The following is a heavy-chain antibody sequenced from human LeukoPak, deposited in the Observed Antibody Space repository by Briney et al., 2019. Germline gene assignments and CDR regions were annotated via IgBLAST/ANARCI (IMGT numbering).Heavy chain of an antibody. CDR2: IYYSGNT. J-gene: IGHJ4*02. V-gene: IGHV4-39*07. CDR1: AGSISSDSYY. CDR3: ASTSPKYYYESSGYSSLFDN. D-gene: IGHD3-22*01. Sequence: SETLSLTCTVSAGSISSDSYYWGWIRQPPGKGLEWIGTIYYSGNTYYNQSLKSRLTISVDTSKNQFSLKLRSVTAADTALYYCASTSPKYYYESSGYSSLFDNWGQGTLVTVSS.